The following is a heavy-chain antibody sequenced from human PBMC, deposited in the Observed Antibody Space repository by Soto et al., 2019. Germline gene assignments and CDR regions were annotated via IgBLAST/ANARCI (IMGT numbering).Heavy chain of an antibody. J-gene: IGHJ4*02. V-gene: IGHV1-18*01. CDR3: AIDGVVVPAPLALPDY. Sequence: ASVKVSCKASGYTFTNYGISWLRQAPGQGLEWMGWISAYNGNTNYAQKVQGRVSMTTDTSTSTAYMELSSLRSDDTAVYYCAIDGVVVPAPLALPDYWGQGTLVTGSS. CDR1: GYTFTNYG. CDR2: ISAYNGNT. D-gene: IGHD2-2*01.